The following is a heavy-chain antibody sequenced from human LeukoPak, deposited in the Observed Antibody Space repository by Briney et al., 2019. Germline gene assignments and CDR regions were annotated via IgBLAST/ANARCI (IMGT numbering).Heavy chain of an antibody. CDR1: GASVSGSAYY. V-gene: IGHV4-39*01. D-gene: IGHD1-26*01. Sequence: SETLSLTCTVSGASVSGSAYYWGWIRQPPGRGLEWIGNIYYSGSTYYNESLESRVTISIDTSKNQFSLKLNSVTAADTAMYYCAKSGGYGLIDYWGQGTLVTVSS. CDR3: AKSGGYGLIDY. J-gene: IGHJ4*02. CDR2: IYYSGST.